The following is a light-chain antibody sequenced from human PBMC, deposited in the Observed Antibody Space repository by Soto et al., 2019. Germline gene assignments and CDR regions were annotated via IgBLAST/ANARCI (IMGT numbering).Light chain of an antibody. J-gene: IGKJ1*01. CDR1: QSVSSY. Sequence: EIVLSQSPATRSLSPGERATLSCRASQSVSSYLAWYQHIPGQAPRLLIYDASKRATGIPARFSGSGSGTDFTLTISSLEPEDFAVYYCQQRSNWPPTWTFGQGTKVEVK. CDR2: DAS. V-gene: IGKV3-11*01. CDR3: QQRSNWPPTWT.